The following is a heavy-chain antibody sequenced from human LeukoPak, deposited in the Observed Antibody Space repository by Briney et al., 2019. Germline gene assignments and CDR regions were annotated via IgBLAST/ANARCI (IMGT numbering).Heavy chain of an antibody. CDR1: GGPINSGNYY. CDR3: ARGDSYGSFDY. CDR2: IHHGGTT. Sequence: SETLSLTCTVSGGPINSGNYYWGWIRQYPEKGLQWIANIHHGGTTYYHPSLKNRVTISIDTSKKQFSLMLTSVTAADPAVYYCARGDSYGSFDYWGQGILVTVSS. D-gene: IGHD5-18*01. V-gene: IGHV4-31*02. J-gene: IGHJ4*02.